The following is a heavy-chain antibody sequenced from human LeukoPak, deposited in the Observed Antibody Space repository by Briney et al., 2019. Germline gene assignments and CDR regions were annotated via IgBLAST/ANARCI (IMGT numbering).Heavy chain of an antibody. D-gene: IGHD1-26*01. Sequence: GGSLRLSCVASGFSLRGYAMHWVRQAPGKGGLEWVTMISYDGRDQYYADSVKGRFTISRDSSKNTLFLHMNTLRAEDTAIYYCAKDRTVGASYWYFDLWGRGTLVTVSS. CDR1: GFSLRGYA. J-gene: IGHJ2*01. V-gene: IGHV3-30-3*01. CDR2: ISYDGRDQ. CDR3: AKDRTVGASYWYFDL.